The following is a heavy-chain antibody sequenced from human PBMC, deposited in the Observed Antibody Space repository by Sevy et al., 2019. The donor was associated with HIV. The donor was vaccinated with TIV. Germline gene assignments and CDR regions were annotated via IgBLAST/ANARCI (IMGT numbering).Heavy chain of an antibody. CDR2: ISSFGDTI. J-gene: IGHJ4*02. CDR1: GFTFSSYE. Sequence: GGSLRLSCAASGFTFSSYEMNWVRQAPGKGPEWLSYISSFGDTIYYADSVKGRFTTSRDNAKNLLFLQMNSLRAEDTALYYCARGELGGGNYYFNYWGQGTQVTVSS. CDR3: ARGELGGGNYYFNY. V-gene: IGHV3-48*03. D-gene: IGHD7-27*01.